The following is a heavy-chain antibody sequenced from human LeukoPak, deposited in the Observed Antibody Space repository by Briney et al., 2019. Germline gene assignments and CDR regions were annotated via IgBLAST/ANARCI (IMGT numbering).Heavy chain of an antibody. Sequence: PSETLSLTCTVSGGSISSYYWSWIRQPPGKGLEWIGYIYYSGSTNYNPSLKSRVTISVDTSKNQFSLKLSSVTAADTAVYYCARDGYSGHDALWGQGTLVTVSS. D-gene: IGHD5-12*01. CDR2: IYYSGST. CDR1: GGSISSYY. J-gene: IGHJ4*02. CDR3: ARDGYSGHDAL. V-gene: IGHV4-59*01.